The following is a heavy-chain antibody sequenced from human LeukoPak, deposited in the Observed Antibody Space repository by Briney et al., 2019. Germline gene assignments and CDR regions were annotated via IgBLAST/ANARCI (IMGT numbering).Heavy chain of an antibody. V-gene: IGHV7-4-1*02. CDR2: INTNTGNP. D-gene: IGHD1-26*01. CDR3: ARDSARVIDY. Sequence: GASVKVSCKASGYTFTSYAMNWVRQAPGQGLEWMGWINTNTGNPTYAQGSTGRFVFSLDTSVSTAYLQINSLKTEDTAVYYCARDSARVIDYWGQGTLVTVSS. J-gene: IGHJ4*02. CDR1: GYTFTSYA.